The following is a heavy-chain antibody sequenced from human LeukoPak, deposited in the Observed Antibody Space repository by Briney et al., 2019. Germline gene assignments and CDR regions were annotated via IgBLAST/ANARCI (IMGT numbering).Heavy chain of an antibody. CDR1: GFTFSSYG. V-gene: IGHV3-30*03. CDR2: ISYDGSNK. J-gene: IGHJ6*02. CDR3: AREGAEAGMDV. Sequence: GGSLRLSCAASGFTFSSYGMHWVRQAPGKGLEWVAVISYDGSNKYYADSVKGRFTISRDNSENTLYLQMNSLGADDTAVYYCAREGAEAGMDVWGQGTTVIVSS.